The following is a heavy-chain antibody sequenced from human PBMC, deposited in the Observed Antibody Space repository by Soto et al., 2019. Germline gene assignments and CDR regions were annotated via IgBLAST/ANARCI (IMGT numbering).Heavy chain of an antibody. V-gene: IGHV3-15*01. D-gene: IGHD1-26*01. CDR2: IKSKTDGGTT. J-gene: IGHJ4*02. Sequence: GGSLRLSCAASGFTFSNAWMSWVRQAPGKGLEWVGRIKSKTDGGTTDYAAHVKGRFTISRDDSKNTLYLQMNSLKTEDTAVYYCITVTSGSYILFNDYWGQGTLVTVSS. CDR1: GFTFSNAW. CDR3: ITVTSGSYILFNDY.